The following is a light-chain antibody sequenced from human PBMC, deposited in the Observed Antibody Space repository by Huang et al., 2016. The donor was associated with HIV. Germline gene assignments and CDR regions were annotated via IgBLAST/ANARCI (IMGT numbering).Light chain of an antibody. Sequence: DVVMTQSPPSMPVTLGQPASISCRSSHSLEHTDGNVYLNWFHQRPGQSPRRLMYKVSCRDSWVPDRFFGSGSGTDFTLTISRVASEDVGFYYCMQGTHWPPVTFGQGTRLEIK. CDR1: HSLEHTDGNVY. CDR3: MQGTHWPPVT. CDR2: KVS. V-gene: IGKV2-30*02. J-gene: IGKJ5*01.